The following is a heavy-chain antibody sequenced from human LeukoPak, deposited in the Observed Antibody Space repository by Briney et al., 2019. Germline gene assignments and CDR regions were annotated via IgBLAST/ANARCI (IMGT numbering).Heavy chain of an antibody. CDR1: GFTFSSYW. Sequence: GGSLRLSCGASGFTFSSYWMHWVRHAPGKGLMWVSRVNNDGSSTTYADSVEGRFTISRDNARNTLYLQMNSLRAEDTAVYYCARSSYPYYFDYWGQGTLVTVSS. V-gene: IGHV3-74*01. CDR3: ARSSYPYYFDY. J-gene: IGHJ4*02. D-gene: IGHD6-19*01. CDR2: VNNDGSST.